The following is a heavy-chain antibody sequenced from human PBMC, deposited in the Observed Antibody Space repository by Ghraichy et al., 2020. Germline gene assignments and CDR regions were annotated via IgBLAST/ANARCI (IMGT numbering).Heavy chain of an antibody. CDR3: AKGATYYYYDGMDV. J-gene: IGHJ6*02. Sequence: GESLNISCAASGFTFSSYAMSWFRQPPGKGLEWVSGISASGYNTYYADSVKGRFTISRDNSKNALYLQMNSLGAEDTAVYYCAKGATYYYYDGMDVWGQGTTVIVSS. CDR2: ISASGYNT. CDR1: GFTFSSYA. D-gene: IGHD5-24*01. V-gene: IGHV3-23*01.